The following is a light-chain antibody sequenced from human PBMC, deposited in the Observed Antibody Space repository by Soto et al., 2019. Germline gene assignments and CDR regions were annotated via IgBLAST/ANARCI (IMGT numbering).Light chain of an antibody. CDR3: QQYGSSPPIT. CDR2: GAS. Sequence: EIVLTQSPGTLSLSPGERATLSCRASQSVSSSYLAWYQQKPGQAPRLLIYGASSRATGIPDRFSGSGSGTDCDLTISRLEPEDFAVYYCQQYGSSPPITFGQGTRLEIK. V-gene: IGKV3-20*01. J-gene: IGKJ5*01. CDR1: QSVSSSY.